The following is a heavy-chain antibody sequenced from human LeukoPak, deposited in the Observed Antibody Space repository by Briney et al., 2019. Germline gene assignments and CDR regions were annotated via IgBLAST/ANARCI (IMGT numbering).Heavy chain of an antibody. V-gene: IGHV3-33*01. D-gene: IGHD7-27*01. CDR1: GFTFSSCG. Sequence: TGRSLRLSCAASGFTFSSCGMHWVRQAPGKGLEWVAVIWYDGSNKYYADSVKGRFTISRDNSKNTLYLQMNSLRAEDTAVYYCARDMGTEDYWGQGTLVTVSS. CDR3: ARDMGTEDY. J-gene: IGHJ4*02. CDR2: IWYDGSNK.